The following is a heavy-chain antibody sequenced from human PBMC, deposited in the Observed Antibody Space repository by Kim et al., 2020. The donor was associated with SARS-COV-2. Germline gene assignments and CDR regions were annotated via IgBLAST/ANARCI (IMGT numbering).Heavy chain of an antibody. CDR2: IYYSGNT. V-gene: IGHV4-39*07. J-gene: IGHJ4*02. Sequence: SETLSLTCSVSGASISSGTYYWGWIRRPPGKGLEWIVSIYYSGNTYYNPSLKSRVTMSVDMSRNHFSLKLNSVTVTVADTAVYYCAAISEAGAIAYWGQG. CDR3: AAISEAGAIAY. CDR1: GASISSGTYY. D-gene: IGHD6-13*01.